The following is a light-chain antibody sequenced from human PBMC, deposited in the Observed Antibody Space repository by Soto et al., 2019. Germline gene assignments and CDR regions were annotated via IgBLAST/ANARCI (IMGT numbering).Light chain of an antibody. CDR2: EVS. J-gene: IGLJ7*01. V-gene: IGLV2-18*02. CDR1: SSDVGFYNR. CDR3: RSYTTSSTWV. Sequence: QSVLTQPPSVSGSPGQSVTISCTGTSSDVGFYNRVSWYQQPPGTAPKLMIYEVSNRPSGVPDRFSGSKSGNTASLTISGLQPEDEADYYCRSYTTSSTWVFGGGTQLTVL.